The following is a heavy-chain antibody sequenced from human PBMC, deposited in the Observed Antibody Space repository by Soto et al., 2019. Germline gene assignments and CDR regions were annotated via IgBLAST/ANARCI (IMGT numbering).Heavy chain of an antibody. CDR3: ARGIGYCSSINCYSSRRLRFDS. V-gene: IGHV4-34*01. D-gene: IGHD2-2*01. Sequence: QVQLQQWGAGLLKPSETLSLTCAVYGGSFSGYYWTWIRQSPEKGLEWIGEVNHSGTTYYNPSLKTRVSISVHTPKNQFSLKMSSVTAAATAVYYCARGIGYCSSINCYSSRRLRFDSWGQGTLVTVSS. CDR1: GGSFSGYY. CDR2: VNHSGTT. J-gene: IGHJ4*02.